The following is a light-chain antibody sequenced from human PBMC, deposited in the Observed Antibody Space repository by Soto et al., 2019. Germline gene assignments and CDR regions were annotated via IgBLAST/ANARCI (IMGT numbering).Light chain of an antibody. CDR2: DAS. J-gene: IGKJ4*01. Sequence: EIVLTQSPATLSLSPGERATLSCRASQSVSSYLAWYQQKPGQAPRLLIYDASNRATGIPARFSGSGSGTDFTLTISSLEPEDFAVYYCQQYNNWPPLTLGGGTKVDIK. CDR3: QQYNNWPPLT. V-gene: IGKV3-11*01. CDR1: QSVSSY.